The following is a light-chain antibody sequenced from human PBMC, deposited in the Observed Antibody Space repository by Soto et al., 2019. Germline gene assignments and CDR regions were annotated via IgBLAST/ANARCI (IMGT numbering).Light chain of an antibody. CDR2: DDS. J-gene: IGLJ1*01. V-gene: IGLV2-11*01. CDR3: CSYAGSPRYV. CDR1: SGDVGYYNY. Sequence: QSALTQPRSVSGSPGQSVTISCTGTSGDVGYYNYVSWYQQHPGKAPKVMIYDDSERPSGVPDRFSGSKSGNTASLTISGLQAEDEADYYCCSYAGSPRYVFGTGTKLTVL.